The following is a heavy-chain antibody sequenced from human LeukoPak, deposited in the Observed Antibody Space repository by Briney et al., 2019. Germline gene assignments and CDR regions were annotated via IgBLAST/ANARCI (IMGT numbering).Heavy chain of an antibody. Sequence: PGGSLRLSCAASGFTFSSYSMNWARQAPGKGLEWASSISSSSSYIYYADSVKGRFTISRDNAKNSLYLQMNSLRAEDTAVYYCARDGSSWSDWFDPWGQGTLVTVSS. CDR3: ARDGSSWSDWFDP. CDR2: ISSSSSYI. J-gene: IGHJ5*02. D-gene: IGHD6-13*01. CDR1: GFTFSSYS. V-gene: IGHV3-21*01.